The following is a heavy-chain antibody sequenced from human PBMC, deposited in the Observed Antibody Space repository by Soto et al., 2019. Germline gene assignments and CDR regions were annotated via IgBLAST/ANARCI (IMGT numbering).Heavy chain of an antibody. V-gene: IGHV3-30*18. J-gene: IGHJ4*02. CDR2: ISYDGGSK. Sequence: QVQLVESGGGVVQPGKSLRLSCAASGFTFSTYGIHWVRQAPGKGLEWVALISYDGGSKYYGDSVKGRFIISRDNSHNTVSLQMNSLRADDTAVYFCAKEQLAMTVVVADYFDFWGQGTLVNASA. CDR3: AKEQLAMTVVVADYFDF. CDR1: GFTFSTYG. D-gene: IGHD3-22*01.